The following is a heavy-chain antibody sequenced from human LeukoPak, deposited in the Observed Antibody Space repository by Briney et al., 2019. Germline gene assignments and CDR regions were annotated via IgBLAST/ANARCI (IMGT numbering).Heavy chain of an antibody. Sequence: LGASVKVSCKASGYTLTGHYMHWVRQAPGQGLEWMGWINPNSGVTNYEQMFRGRVTMTRDTSVTTAYMELTSLTSDDTAVYYCARWGGVQFDSWGQGTLVTVSS. CDR3: ARWGGVQFDS. V-gene: IGHV1-2*03. CDR2: INPNSGVT. D-gene: IGHD2-8*01. CDR1: GYTLTGHY. J-gene: IGHJ5*01.